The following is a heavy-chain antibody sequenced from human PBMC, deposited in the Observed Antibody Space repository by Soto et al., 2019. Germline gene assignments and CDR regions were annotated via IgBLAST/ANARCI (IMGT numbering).Heavy chain of an antibody. CDR3: AHSVIAGTMVRDKSQNGFDP. V-gene: IGHV2-5*02. CDR1: GFSLSTSGVG. Sequence: QITLKESGPTLVKPTQTLTLTCTFSGFSLSTSGVGVGWIRQPPGKALEWLALIYWDDDKRYSPSLKSRFTITKHTSKNQGVLTMPHMEPVDTATYYCAHSVIAGTMVRDKSQNGFDPWGQGTLVTVSS. D-gene: IGHD3-10*01. J-gene: IGHJ5*02. CDR2: IYWDDDK.